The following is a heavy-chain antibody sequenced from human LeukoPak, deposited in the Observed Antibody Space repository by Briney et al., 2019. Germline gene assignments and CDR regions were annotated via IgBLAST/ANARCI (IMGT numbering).Heavy chain of an antibody. J-gene: IGHJ4*02. CDR2: IRYDGSNK. CDR1: GFTFSSYG. D-gene: IGHD3-10*01. CDR3: ARERYDYYGSGSYYNLYYFDY. Sequence: GGSLRLSCAASGFTFSSYGMHWVRQAPGKGLEWVAFIRYDGSNKYYADSVKGRFTISRDNSKNTLYLQMNSLRAEDTAVYYCARERYDYYGSGSYYNLYYFDYWGQGTLVTVSS. V-gene: IGHV3-30*02.